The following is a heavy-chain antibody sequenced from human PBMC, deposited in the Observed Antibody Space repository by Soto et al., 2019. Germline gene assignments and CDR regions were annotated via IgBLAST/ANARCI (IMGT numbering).Heavy chain of an antibody. D-gene: IGHD6-19*01. Sequence: PGGSLRLSCAASGFPFSSYAMIWVSETPGKGLEWVSANSGSGGSTYYADYEKGRFTISRDNSKNTLYLQMNSLRAEDTAVYYCAKAAVAGTNYYYMDVWGKGT. CDR3: AKAAVAGTNYYYMDV. V-gene: IGHV3-23*01. J-gene: IGHJ6*03. CDR1: GFPFSSYA. CDR2: NSGSGGST.